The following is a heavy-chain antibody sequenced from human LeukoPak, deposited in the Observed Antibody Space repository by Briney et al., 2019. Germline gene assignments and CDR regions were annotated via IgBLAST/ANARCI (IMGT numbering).Heavy chain of an antibody. Sequence: PGRSLRLSCAASGFTFSSYGMHWVRQAPGKGLEWVAVISYDGSNKYYADSVKGRFTISRDNSKNTLYLQMNSLRAEDTAVYYCAKGRHRAEAGSPFDYWGQGTLVTVSS. CDR1: GFTFSSYG. V-gene: IGHV3-30*18. D-gene: IGHD6-19*01. J-gene: IGHJ4*02. CDR2: ISYDGSNK. CDR3: AKGRHRAEAGSPFDY.